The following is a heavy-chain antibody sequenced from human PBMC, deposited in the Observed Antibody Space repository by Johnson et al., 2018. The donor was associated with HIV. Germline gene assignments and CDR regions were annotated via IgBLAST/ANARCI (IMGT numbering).Heavy chain of an antibody. V-gene: IGHV3-11*04. CDR3: ARAPSVGADDAFDI. CDR1: GFTFSDYY. CDR2: ISSSGSTI. Sequence: VQLVESGGGLIQPGRSLRLSCAASGFTFSDYYMSWIRQAPGKGLEWVSYISSSGSTIYYADSVKGRFTISRDNAKNSLYLQMNSLRPEDTALYYCARAPSVGADDAFDIWGQGTMVTVSS. D-gene: IGHD1-26*01. J-gene: IGHJ3*02.